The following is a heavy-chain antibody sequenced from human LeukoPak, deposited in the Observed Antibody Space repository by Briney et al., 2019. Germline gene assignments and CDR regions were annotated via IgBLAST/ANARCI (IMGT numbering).Heavy chain of an antibody. CDR2: ISSNGGST. CDR3: VKDLAAYPDAFDI. CDR1: GFTLSSYA. Sequence: GGALRLSCSASGFTLSSYAMHSVRQAPGKGLEYVSAISSNGGSTYYADSVKGRFTISRDNSKNTLYLQMSSLRAEDTAVYYCVKDLAAYPDAFDIWGQGTMVTVSS. D-gene: IGHD6-13*01. V-gene: IGHV3-64D*06. J-gene: IGHJ3*02.